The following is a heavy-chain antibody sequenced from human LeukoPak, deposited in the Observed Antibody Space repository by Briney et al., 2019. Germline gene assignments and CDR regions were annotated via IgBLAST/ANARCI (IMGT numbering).Heavy chain of an antibody. CDR1: GFTFSYYG. V-gene: IGHV3-21*01. D-gene: IGHD6-19*01. J-gene: IGHJ4*02. CDR3: ARDGSGWRTFDY. Sequence: PGGSLRLSCAASGFTFSYYGMNWVRQAPGKGLEWVSSISTSSTYIYYADSVKGRFTISRDNAKNSLHLQMNSLRAEDTAVYYCARDGSGWRTFDYWGQGTLVTVSS. CDR2: ISTSSTYI.